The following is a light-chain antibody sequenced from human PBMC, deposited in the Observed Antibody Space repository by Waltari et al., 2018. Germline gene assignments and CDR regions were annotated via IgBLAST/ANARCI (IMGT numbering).Light chain of an antibody. CDR3: QAWDSSTVV. J-gene: IGLJ2*01. Sequence: SYELTYPPSVSVSPGQTASITCSGDKLGDKYVCWYQQKPGQSPILVIYQDSKRPSGIPERFSGSNSGNTATLTISGTQSMDEADYYCQAWDSSTVVFGGGTKLTVL. CDR2: QDS. V-gene: IGLV3-1*01. CDR1: KLGDKY.